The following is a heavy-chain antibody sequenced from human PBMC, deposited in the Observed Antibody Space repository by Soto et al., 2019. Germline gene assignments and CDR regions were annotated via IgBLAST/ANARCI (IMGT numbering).Heavy chain of an antibody. CDR2: INHSGST. CDR3: ARDKGRYDFWSGYYFDY. J-gene: IGHJ4*02. CDR1: GGSFSGYY. D-gene: IGHD3-3*01. V-gene: IGHV4-34*01. Sequence: SETLSLTCAVYGGSFSGYYWSWIRQPPGKGLEWIGEINHSGSTNYNPSLKSRVTISVDTSKNQFSLKLSSVTAADTAVYYCARDKGRYDFWSGYYFDYWGQGTLVTVSS.